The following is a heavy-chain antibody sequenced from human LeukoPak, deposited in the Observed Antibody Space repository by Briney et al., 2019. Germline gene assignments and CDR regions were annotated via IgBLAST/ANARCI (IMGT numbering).Heavy chain of an antibody. V-gene: IGHV6-1*01. D-gene: IGHD2-8*02. CDR2: TYYRSKWFI. Sequence: SQTLSLTCAISGDSVSSNTGIWNWVRQSPSRGLEWLGRTYYRSKWFIDYALSVKGRMTINPDTSKDQFSLQLNSVTPEDTAVYYCARDKVLNGFDIWGQGTMVTVSS. CDR3: ARDKVLNGFDI. CDR1: GDSVSSNTGI. J-gene: IGHJ3*02.